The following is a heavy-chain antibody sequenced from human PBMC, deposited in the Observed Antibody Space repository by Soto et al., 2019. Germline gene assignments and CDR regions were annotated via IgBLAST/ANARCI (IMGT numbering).Heavy chain of an antibody. CDR2: ISGSGGST. D-gene: IGHD1-7*01. Sequence: EVQLLESGGGLVQPGGSLRLSCAASGFTFSSYAMSWVRQAPGKGLEWVSAISGSGGSTYYADSVKGRFTISRDNSKNTLYLHINSLRAEDTAVYYCAEDPGLELPPVDYWGQGTLVTVSS. V-gene: IGHV3-23*01. CDR3: AEDPGLELPPVDY. CDR1: GFTFSSYA. J-gene: IGHJ4*02.